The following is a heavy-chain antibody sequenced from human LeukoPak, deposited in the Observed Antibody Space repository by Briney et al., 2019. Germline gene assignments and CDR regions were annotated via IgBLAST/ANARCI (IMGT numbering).Heavy chain of an antibody. Sequence: GGSLRLSCAASGFTFSTYAMHWVRQAPGKGLEWVAVISYDGSSKYYADSVKGRFTISRDSSKNTLYLQMNSLRAEDTAVYYCARARSSYGYGDAFDIWGQGTMATVSS. CDR1: GFTFSTYA. V-gene: IGHV3-30*04. CDR3: ARARSSYGYGDAFDI. CDR2: ISYDGSSK. D-gene: IGHD5-18*01. J-gene: IGHJ3*02.